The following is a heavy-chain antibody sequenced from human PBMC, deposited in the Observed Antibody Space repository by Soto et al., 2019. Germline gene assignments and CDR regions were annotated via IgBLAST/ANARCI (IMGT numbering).Heavy chain of an antibody. J-gene: IGHJ3*02. V-gene: IGHV3-9*01. CDR2: ISWNGGNI. Sequence: EVQLVESGGGLEQPGRSLRLSCAASGFTFEDYSMHWVRQTPGRGLEWVSGISWNGGNIDYADSVKGRFTISRDHAKNSLYLQMNGLRAEDTALYYRARDKGGRTTVTTPDIWGQGTLVTVSS. CDR1: GFTFEDYS. CDR3: ARDKGGRTTVTTPDI. D-gene: IGHD4-17*01.